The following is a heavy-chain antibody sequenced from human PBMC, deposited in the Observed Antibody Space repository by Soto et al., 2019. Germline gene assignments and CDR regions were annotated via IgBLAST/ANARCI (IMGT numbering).Heavy chain of an antibody. V-gene: IGHV1-2*02. CDR3: AGGLRGYSYDFAAVGFDY. CDR1: GYTFTGYS. CDR2: IIPNSGGT. J-gene: IGHJ4*02. D-gene: IGHD5-18*01. Sequence: ASVKVSCKASGYTFTGYSMHWVRQAPGQGLEWMGWIIPNSGGTNYAQKFQGRVTMTRDTSTSTAYMELSRLRSDDTAVYCCAGGLRGYSYDFAAVGFDYWGQGALVTVS.